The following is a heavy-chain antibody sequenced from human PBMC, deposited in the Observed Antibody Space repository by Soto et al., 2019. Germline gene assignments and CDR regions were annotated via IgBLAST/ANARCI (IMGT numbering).Heavy chain of an antibody. CDR1: GFVVSDNY. D-gene: IGHD6-19*01. Sequence: EVQLVETGGGLTQPGGSLKLSCSASGFVVSDNYMTWVRQAPGKGLQWVSVIYNTGNTYYADSVKGRFTVSRDSSRNALVLQMNNLTTDDTAVYYFATETLGYRNGWPIWGQGTRVTVSS. CDR3: ATETLGYRNGWPI. J-gene: IGHJ3*02. V-gene: IGHV3-53*02. CDR2: IYNTGNT.